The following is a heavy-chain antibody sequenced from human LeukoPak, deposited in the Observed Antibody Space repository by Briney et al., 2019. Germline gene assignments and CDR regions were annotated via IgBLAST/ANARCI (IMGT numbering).Heavy chain of an antibody. CDR1: GYTFTSYY. CDR3: ARDGAGTMARGVFWFDP. Sequence: GASVKVSCKASGYTFTSYYMHWVRQAPGQGLEWMGIINPSGGSTSYAQKFQGRVTMTRDTSTSTVYMELSSLRSEDTAVYYCARDGAGTMARGVFWFDPWGQGTLVTVSS. V-gene: IGHV1-46*01. CDR2: INPSGGST. J-gene: IGHJ5*02. D-gene: IGHD3-10*01.